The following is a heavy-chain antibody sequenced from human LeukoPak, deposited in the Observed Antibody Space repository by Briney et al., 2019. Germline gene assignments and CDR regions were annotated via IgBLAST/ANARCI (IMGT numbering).Heavy chain of an antibody. CDR3: TRVTSGAYFDY. J-gene: IGHJ4*02. D-gene: IGHD3-10*01. CDR2: INTDGGFT. CDR1: GFTFSNFW. V-gene: IGHV3-74*01. Sequence: PGGSVRLSCAASGFTFSNFWMHWVRQAPGKGLVWVSRINTDGGFTTYADSVQGGFTISRDNAKNTLYLQMNSLRVEDTAVYYCTRVTSGAYFDYWGQGTLVTVSS.